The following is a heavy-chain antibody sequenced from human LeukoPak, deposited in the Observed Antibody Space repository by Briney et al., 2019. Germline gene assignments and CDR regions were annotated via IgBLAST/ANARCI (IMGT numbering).Heavy chain of an antibody. CDR2: INHSGST. Sequence: PSETLSVTCAVYGGSFSGYYWRWIRRPPGKGLEWIGEINHSGSTNYNPSLKSRVTISVDTSKNQFSLKLSSVTAADTAVYYCASWGDYGDFGGWFDPWGQGTLVTVSS. J-gene: IGHJ5*02. V-gene: IGHV4-34*01. CDR1: GGSFSGYY. CDR3: ASWGDYGDFGGWFDP. D-gene: IGHD4-17*01.